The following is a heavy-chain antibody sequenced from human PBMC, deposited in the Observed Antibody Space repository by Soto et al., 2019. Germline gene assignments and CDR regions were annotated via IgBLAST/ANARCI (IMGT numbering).Heavy chain of an antibody. CDR3: ARDRGSLYYFDY. D-gene: IGHD1-26*01. CDR2: IYYSGST. J-gene: IGHJ4*02. V-gene: IGHV4-31*03. CDR1: GGSISSGGYY. Sequence: PSETLSLTCTVSGGSISSGGYYWSWIRQHPGKGLEWIGYIYYSGSTYYNPSLKSRVTISVDTSKNQFSLYLQMNSLRAEDTAVYYCARDRGSLYYFDYWGQGTLVTVSS.